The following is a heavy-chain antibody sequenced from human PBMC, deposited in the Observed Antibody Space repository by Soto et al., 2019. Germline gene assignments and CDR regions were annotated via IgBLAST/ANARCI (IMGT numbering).Heavy chain of an antibody. V-gene: IGHV4-59*01. D-gene: IGHD4-17*01. J-gene: IGHJ3*02. Sequence: QVQLQESGPGLVKPSETLSLTCTVSGGSISSYYWSWIRQPPGKGLEWIGYIYYSGSTNYNPSLKSRVTISVGTSKNPFTLKLSSVTAADTAVYYCARAKGPDYGDQYDAFDIWGQGTMVTVSS. CDR2: IYYSGST. CDR1: GGSISSYY. CDR3: ARAKGPDYGDQYDAFDI.